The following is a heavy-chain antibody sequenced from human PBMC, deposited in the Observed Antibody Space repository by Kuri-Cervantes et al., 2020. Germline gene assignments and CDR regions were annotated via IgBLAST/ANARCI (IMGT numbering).Heavy chain of an antibody. J-gene: IGHJ3*02. CDR2: INHSGST. Sequence: LRLSCTVSGGSISSGDYYWSWIRQPPGKGLEWIGEINHSGSTYYNPSLKSRVTISVDTSKNQSSLKLSSVTAADTAVYYCARGIGDYGDYVFSAFDIWGQGTMVTVSS. V-gene: IGHV4-30-4*01. CDR1: GGSISSGDYY. CDR3: ARGIGDYGDYVFSAFDI. D-gene: IGHD4-17*01.